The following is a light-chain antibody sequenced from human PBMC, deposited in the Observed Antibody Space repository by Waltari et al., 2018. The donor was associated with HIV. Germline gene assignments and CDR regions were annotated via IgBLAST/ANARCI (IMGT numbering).Light chain of an antibody. V-gene: IGLV3-25*03. CDR2: KDT. J-gene: IGLJ2*01. CDR1: ALSTQY. CDR3: QSSDTTASHEL. Sequence: SRDLTQPPSVSVSPGQTARITCSGAALSTQYSYWYQQKAGQAPVLVIFKDTERPSGIPERFSASSSGTTVTLTITSVEAEDEAEYFCQSSDTTASHELFGGGTKLTVL.